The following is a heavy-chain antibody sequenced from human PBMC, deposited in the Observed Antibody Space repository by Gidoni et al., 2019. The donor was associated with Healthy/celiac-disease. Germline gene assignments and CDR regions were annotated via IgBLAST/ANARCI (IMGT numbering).Heavy chain of an antibody. Sequence: QVQLQESGPGLVKPSETLSLTCTVSGGSISSYYWSWIRQPPGKGLEWIGYIYYRGSTNYNPSLKSRVTISVDTSKNQFSLKLSSVTAADTAVYYCARARGGDYFDYWGQGTLVTVSS. CDR3: ARARGGDYFDY. V-gene: IGHV4-59*01. CDR1: GGSISSYY. J-gene: IGHJ4*02. D-gene: IGHD3-10*01. CDR2: IYYRGST.